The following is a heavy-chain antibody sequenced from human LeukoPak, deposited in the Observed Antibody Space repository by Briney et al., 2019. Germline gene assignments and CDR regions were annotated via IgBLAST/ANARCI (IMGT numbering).Heavy chain of an antibody. CDR3: ARDSHSLRWYL. V-gene: IGHV4-59*01. Sequence: SETLSLTCTVSDDFIRSYYWSWLRQPPGKGLEWIGYISYSGSTTYSPSLQSRVTISLDTSMNQFSLTLNSVTAADTAVYYCARDSHSLRWYLWGRGTLVTVSS. CDR2: ISYSGST. D-gene: IGHD3-10*01. J-gene: IGHJ2*01. CDR1: DDFIRSYY.